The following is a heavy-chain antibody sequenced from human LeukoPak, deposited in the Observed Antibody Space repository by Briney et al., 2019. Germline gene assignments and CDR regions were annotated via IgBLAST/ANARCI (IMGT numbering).Heavy chain of an antibody. Sequence: GRSLRLSCAASGFTFYDYAMHWVRQAPGKGLEWVSGISWNSGSIGYADSVKGRFTISRDNDKNSLYLQMNSLRPEGTALYYCAKGKHIVVVTAIDDWGQGTLVTVSS. V-gene: IGHV3-9*01. CDR2: ISWNSGSI. J-gene: IGHJ4*02. CDR1: GFTFYDYA. D-gene: IGHD2-21*02. CDR3: AKGKHIVVVTAIDD.